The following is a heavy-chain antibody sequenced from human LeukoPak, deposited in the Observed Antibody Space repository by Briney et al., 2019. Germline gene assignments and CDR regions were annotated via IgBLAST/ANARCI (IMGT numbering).Heavy chain of an antibody. CDR2: INPSGGST. D-gene: IGHD3-10*01. Sequence: ASVKVSCKASGYTFTSYYMHWVRQAPGQGLEWMGIINPSGGSTSYAQKFQGRVTMTRDMSTSTVYMELSSLRSEDTAVYYCARARMVRGVKDNWGQGTLVTVSS. V-gene: IGHV1-46*01. CDR1: GYTFTSYY. CDR3: ARARMVRGVKDN. J-gene: IGHJ4*02.